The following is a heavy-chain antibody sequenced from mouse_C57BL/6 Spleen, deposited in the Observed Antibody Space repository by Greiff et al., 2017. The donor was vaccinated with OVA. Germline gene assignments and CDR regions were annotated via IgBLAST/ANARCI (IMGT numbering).Heavy chain of an antibody. D-gene: IGHD2-3*01. CDR2: IDPETGGT. J-gene: IGHJ2*01. CDR3: TRSGDGYYVLDY. V-gene: IGHV1-15*01. CDR1: GYTFTDYE. Sequence: QVQLQQSGAELVRPGASVTLSCKASGYTFTDYEMHWVKQTPVHGLEWIGAIDPETGGTAYNQKFKGKAILTADKSSSTAYMELRSLTSEDSAVYYCTRSGDGYYVLDYWGQGTTLTVSS.